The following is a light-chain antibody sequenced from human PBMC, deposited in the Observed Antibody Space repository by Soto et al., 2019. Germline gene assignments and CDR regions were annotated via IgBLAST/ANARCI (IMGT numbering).Light chain of an antibody. V-gene: IGKV1-5*03. CDR2: SAS. CDR3: QQYNSYSPT. J-gene: IGKJ1*01. Sequence: DIQMTQSPSTLSASAGDRVTITCRASQSISVWLAWYQQKAGKAPNLLIYSASRMESGIPSRFSGSGSETEFPLTISVLQPGDSATYYCQQYNSYSPTFGQGTKVDIK. CDR1: QSISVW.